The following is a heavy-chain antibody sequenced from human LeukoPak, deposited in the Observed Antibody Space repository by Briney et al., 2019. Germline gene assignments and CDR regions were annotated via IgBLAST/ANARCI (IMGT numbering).Heavy chain of an antibody. CDR1: GGSISSYY. D-gene: IGHD3-3*01. J-gene: IGHJ6*03. CDR3: ARRYDFWSGYADYYYYMDV. Sequence: SETLSLTCTVSGGSISSYYWSWIRQPLGKGLEWIGYIYYSGSTNYNPSLKSRVTISVDTSKNQFSLKLSSVTAADTAVYYCARRYDFWSGYADYYYYMDVWGKGTTVTVSS. CDR2: IYYSGST. V-gene: IGHV4-59*01.